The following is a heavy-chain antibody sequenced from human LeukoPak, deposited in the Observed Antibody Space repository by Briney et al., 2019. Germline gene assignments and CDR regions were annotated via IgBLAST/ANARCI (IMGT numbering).Heavy chain of an antibody. V-gene: IGHV4-34*01. J-gene: IGHJ4*02. CDR1: GMSFTSYY. D-gene: IGHD4-17*01. CDR3: ARMTTGHDY. CDR2: VNHSGYT. Sequence: SETLSLTCGVSGMSFTSYYLSWIRQTPGKGLEWIGEVNHSGYTNMNPSLKSRVTISVDTSKNQFSLMMTSVTAADTAVYFCARMTTGHDYWGQGTLVTVSS.